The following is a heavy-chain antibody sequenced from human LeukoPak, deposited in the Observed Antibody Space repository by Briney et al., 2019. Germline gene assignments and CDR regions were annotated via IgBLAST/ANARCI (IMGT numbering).Heavy chain of an antibody. CDR3: AKDYSSGWHFDY. CDR2: ISGSGGST. V-gene: IGHV3-23*01. Sequence: TGGSLRLSCAASGFTFSSYAMSWVRQAPGKGGEWVSAISGSGGSTYYADSVKGGFTISRENCKNTLYLKMNSLRAEERAVYDCAKDYSSGWHFDYWGQGTLVTVSS. D-gene: IGHD6-19*01. J-gene: IGHJ4*02. CDR1: GFTFSSYA.